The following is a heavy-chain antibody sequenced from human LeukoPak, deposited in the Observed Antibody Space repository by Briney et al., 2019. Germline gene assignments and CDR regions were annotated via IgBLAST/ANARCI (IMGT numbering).Heavy chain of an antibody. J-gene: IGHJ4*02. CDR2: INSDGTNI. CDR3: ARHPLKD. V-gene: IGHV3-74*01. Sequence: GGSLILSCAASGFTFSSYWMYWVRQAPGKGLVWVSRINSDGTNITYADSVKGRFTISRDNAKKTLYLQMNGLRADDTAVYYCARHPLKDWGQGTLVTVSS. CDR1: GFTFSSYW.